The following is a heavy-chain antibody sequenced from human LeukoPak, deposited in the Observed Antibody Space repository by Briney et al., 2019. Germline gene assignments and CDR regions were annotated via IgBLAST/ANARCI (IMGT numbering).Heavy chain of an antibody. Sequence: SETLSLTCTVSGASISSTTYYWGWVRQTPGRGLEWIANLYPGGVTHYNPSLRSRVFVSVDTSKNQFSLNLISVTAADTAVYYCARPYRSYGNFPFDYWGRGTLVTVSS. CDR1: GASISSTTYY. CDR2: LYPGGVT. V-gene: IGHV4-39*01. J-gene: IGHJ4*02. D-gene: IGHD5-18*01. CDR3: ARPYRSYGNFPFDY.